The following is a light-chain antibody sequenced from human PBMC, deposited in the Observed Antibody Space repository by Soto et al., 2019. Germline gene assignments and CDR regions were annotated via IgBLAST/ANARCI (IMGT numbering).Light chain of an antibody. Sequence: QSVLTQPPSASGSPGQSVTISCAGTSSDVGGYNYVSWHQQHPGKAPKLMIYEVSKRPSGVPDRFSGTKSGNTASLTVSGLQAEDEADYYCSSFAGYNNYVIFGGGTKLTVL. CDR3: SSFAGYNNYVI. J-gene: IGLJ2*01. V-gene: IGLV2-8*01. CDR2: EVS. CDR1: SSDVGGYNY.